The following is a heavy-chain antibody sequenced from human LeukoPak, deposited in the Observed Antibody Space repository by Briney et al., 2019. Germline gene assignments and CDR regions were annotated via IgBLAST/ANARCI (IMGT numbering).Heavy chain of an antibody. J-gene: IGHJ3*02. CDR1: GGSISSSSYY. CDR3: ARHSDIVVVVAATPGAFDI. D-gene: IGHD2-15*01. Sequence: SETLSLTCTVSGGSISSSSYYWGWIRQPPGKELEWIGSIYYSGSTYYNPSLKSRVTISVDTSKNQFSLKLSSVTAADTAVYYCARHSDIVVVVAATPGAFDIWGQGTMVTVSS. CDR2: IYYSGST. V-gene: IGHV4-39*01.